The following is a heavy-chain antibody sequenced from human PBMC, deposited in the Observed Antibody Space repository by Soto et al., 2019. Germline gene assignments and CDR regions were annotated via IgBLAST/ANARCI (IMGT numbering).Heavy chain of an antibody. CDR1: GYTFVNYG. CDR3: ARDWNCSNTRCQNCFDP. Sequence: QGQLVQSGAEVTGPGASVKVSSKAAGYTFVNYGVSWVRQAPGEGLEWMGWISGNTGKANYAQNLQGRVTMTTDTSTNTAYMELRSLRSDDTAVYYCARDWNCSNTRCQNCFDPWGQGTLVTVSS. CDR2: ISGNTGKA. D-gene: IGHD2-2*01. V-gene: IGHV1-18*01. J-gene: IGHJ5*02.